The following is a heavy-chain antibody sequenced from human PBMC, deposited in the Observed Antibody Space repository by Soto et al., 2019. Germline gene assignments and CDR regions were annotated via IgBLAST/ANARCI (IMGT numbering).Heavy chain of an antibody. Sequence: GGSLRLSCAASGFTFNIYGMHWVRQAPDKGLEWVAPISYDGSNQYYADSVKGRFTISRDNSKNTLFLQMNSLRADDTAVYYCAKDQASGQGSFDSWGQGTLVTVSS. V-gene: IGHV3-30*18. J-gene: IGHJ4*02. CDR1: GFTFNIYG. CDR2: ISYDGSNQ. CDR3: AKDQASGQGSFDS.